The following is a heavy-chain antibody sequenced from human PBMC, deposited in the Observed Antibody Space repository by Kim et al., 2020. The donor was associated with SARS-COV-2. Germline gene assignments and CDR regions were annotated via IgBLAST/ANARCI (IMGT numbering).Heavy chain of an antibody. D-gene: IGHD5-18*01. CDR1: GGSISSYY. CDR3: ARVETAMVFGY. CDR2: IYYSGST. J-gene: IGHJ4*02. V-gene: IGHV4-59*01. Sequence: SETLSLTCTVSGGSISSYYWSWIRQPPGKGLEWIGYIYYSGSTNYNPSLKSRVTISVDTSKNQFSLKLSSVTAADTAVYYCARVETAMVFGYWGQGTLVTVS.